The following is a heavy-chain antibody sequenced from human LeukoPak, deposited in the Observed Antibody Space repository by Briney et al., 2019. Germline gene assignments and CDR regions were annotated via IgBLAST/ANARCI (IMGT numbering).Heavy chain of an antibody. Sequence: ASVKLSCKTSGGTFSSYAISWVRQAPGQGLEWMGGIIPIFGTANYAQKFQGRVTITADESTSTAYMELSSLRSEDTAVYYCARNDFWSGYHFDYWGQGTLVTVSS. CDR1: GGTFSSYA. D-gene: IGHD3-3*01. CDR3: ARNDFWSGYHFDY. V-gene: IGHV1-69*13. CDR2: IIPIFGTA. J-gene: IGHJ4*02.